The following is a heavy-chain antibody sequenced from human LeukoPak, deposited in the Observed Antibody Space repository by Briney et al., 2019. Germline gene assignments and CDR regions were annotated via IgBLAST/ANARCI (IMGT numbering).Heavy chain of an antibody. Sequence: PGGSLRLSCAASQFTFSSYWMHWVRQAPGKGLVWVSFITSDGSSTSYADYVKGRFTISRDNAKNTLYLQMNSLRAEDTAVYYCAKVIGYSYGCVDYWGQGTLVTVSS. V-gene: IGHV3-74*01. CDR2: ITSDGSST. J-gene: IGHJ4*02. CDR3: AKVIGYSYGCVDY. CDR1: QFTFSSYW. D-gene: IGHD5-18*01.